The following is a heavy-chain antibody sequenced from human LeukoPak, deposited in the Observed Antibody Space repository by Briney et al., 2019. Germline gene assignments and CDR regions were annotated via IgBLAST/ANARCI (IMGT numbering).Heavy chain of an antibody. J-gene: IGHJ3*02. D-gene: IGHD6-13*01. Sequence: RGRSLRLSCAASGFTFDDYAMHWVRQAPGKGLEWVSGISWNSGSIGYADSVKGRFTISRDNAKNSLYLQMNSLRAEDTALYYCTKEGQQLGYAFDIWGQGTMVTVSS. CDR2: ISWNSGSI. V-gene: IGHV3-9*01. CDR3: TKEGQQLGYAFDI. CDR1: GFTFDDYA.